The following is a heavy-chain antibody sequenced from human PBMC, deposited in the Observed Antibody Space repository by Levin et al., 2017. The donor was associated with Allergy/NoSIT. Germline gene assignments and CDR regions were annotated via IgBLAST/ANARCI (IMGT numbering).Heavy chain of an antibody. CDR2: ISWNSGSI. Sequence: PGGSLRLSCAASGFTFDDYAMHWVRQAPGKGLEWVSGISWNSGSIGYADSVKGRFTISRDNAKNSLYLQMNSLRAEDTALYYCAKVGYSYGYFDYWGQGTLVTVSS. V-gene: IGHV3-9*01. CDR1: GFTFDDYA. CDR3: AKVGYSYGYFDY. D-gene: IGHD5-18*01. J-gene: IGHJ4*02.